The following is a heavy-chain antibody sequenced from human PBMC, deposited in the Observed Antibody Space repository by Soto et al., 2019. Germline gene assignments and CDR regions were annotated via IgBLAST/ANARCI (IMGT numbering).Heavy chain of an antibody. J-gene: IGHJ3*02. CDR1: GFTFSSYA. CDR2: ISGSGGST. Sequence: QTGGSLRLSCAASGFTFSSYAMSWVRQAPGRGLEWVSAISGSGGSTYYADSVKGRFTISRDNSKNTLYLQMNSLRAEDTAVYYCAKAKTISIKPLDAFDIWGQGTMVTVSS. D-gene: IGHD1-20*01. V-gene: IGHV3-23*01. CDR3: AKAKTISIKPLDAFDI.